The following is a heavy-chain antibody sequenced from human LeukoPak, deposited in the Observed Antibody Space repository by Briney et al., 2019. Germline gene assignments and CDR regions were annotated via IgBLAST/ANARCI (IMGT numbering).Heavy chain of an antibody. V-gene: IGHV3-30*03. CDR1: GFTFSSYG. D-gene: IGHD5-24*01. CDR2: ISYDGSNK. Sequence: GGSLRLSCAASGFTFSSYGMHWVRQAPGKGLEWVAVISYDGSNKYYADSVKGRFTISRDNSKNTLYLQMNSLRAEDTAVYYCASSRDGYRAWGQGTLATVSS. J-gene: IGHJ5*02. CDR3: ASSRDGYRA.